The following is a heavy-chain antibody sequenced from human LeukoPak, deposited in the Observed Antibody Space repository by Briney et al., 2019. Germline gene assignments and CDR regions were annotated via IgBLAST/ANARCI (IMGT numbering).Heavy chain of an antibody. CDR1: GGTFSSHA. D-gene: IGHD3-10*01. V-gene: IGHV1-69*01. CDR2: IIPIFGTA. CDR3: ARDQMVRGVIKGNWFDP. J-gene: IGHJ5*02. Sequence: SVKVSCKASGGTFSSHAISWVRQAPGQGLEWMGGIIPIFGTANYAQKFQGRVTITADESTSTAYMELSSLRSEDTAVYYCARDQMVRGVIKGNWFDPWGQGTLVTVSS.